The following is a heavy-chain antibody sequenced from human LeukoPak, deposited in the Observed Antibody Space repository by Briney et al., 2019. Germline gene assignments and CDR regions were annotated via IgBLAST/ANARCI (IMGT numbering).Heavy chain of an antibody. CDR1: GYSFTSYG. D-gene: IGHD4-17*01. CDR3: ARLPTTVTTNPFDY. CDR2: IYPGDSDT. Sequence: GGARKMSGKGSGYSFTSYGIGGVRQMPGKGLEGMGIIYPGDSDTRYSPSFQGQVPISADKSIRPAYLQWSSLKASDTAMYYCARLPTTVTTNPFDYWGQGTLVTVSS. J-gene: IGHJ4*02. V-gene: IGHV5-51*01.